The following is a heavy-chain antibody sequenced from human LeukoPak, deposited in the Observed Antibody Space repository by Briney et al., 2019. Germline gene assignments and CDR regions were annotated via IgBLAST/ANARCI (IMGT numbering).Heavy chain of an antibody. Sequence: ASVKVSCKASGYTFTSYYMHWVRQAPGQGLEWMGIINPSGGSTSYAQKFQGRVTMTRDTSTSIVYMELSSLRSEDTAVYYCARESYDSSGYWVAFDIWGQGTMVTVSS. V-gene: IGHV1-46*01. CDR2: INPSGGST. J-gene: IGHJ3*02. D-gene: IGHD3-22*01. CDR3: ARESYDSSGYWVAFDI. CDR1: GYTFTSYY.